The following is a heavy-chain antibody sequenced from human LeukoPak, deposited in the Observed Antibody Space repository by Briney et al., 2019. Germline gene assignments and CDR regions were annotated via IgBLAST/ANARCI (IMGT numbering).Heavy chain of an antibody. J-gene: IGHJ4*02. CDR2: IYYSGST. Sequence: PSETLSLTCTVAGGSISSSTYYWVWIRQPPGKGLEWIGSIYYSGSTYYHPSLESRVTTSLDTSKTQFSLKLNSVTAADTAVYHCARGNTGWYPFDYWGQGTLVTVSS. CDR3: ARGNTGWYPFDY. D-gene: IGHD6-19*01. V-gene: IGHV4-39*01. CDR1: GGSISSSTYY.